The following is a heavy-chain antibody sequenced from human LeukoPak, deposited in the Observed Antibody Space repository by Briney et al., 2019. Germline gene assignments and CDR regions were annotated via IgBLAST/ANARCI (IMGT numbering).Heavy chain of an antibody. CDR1: GFTFDDYA. J-gene: IGHJ4*02. D-gene: IGHD3-22*01. CDR3: AKGIKYYYDSSGIDY. CDR2: ISWNSGSI. V-gene: IGHV3-9*03. Sequence: GRSLRLSCAASGFTFDDYAMHWVRHAPGKGLEWVSGISWNSGSIVYADSVKGRFTISRDNAKNSLYLQMNSLRAEDMALYYCAKGIKYYYDSSGIDYWGQGTLVTVSS.